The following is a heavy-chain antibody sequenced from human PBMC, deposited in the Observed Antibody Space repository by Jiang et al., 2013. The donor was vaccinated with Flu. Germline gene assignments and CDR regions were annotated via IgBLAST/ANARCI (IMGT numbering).Heavy chain of an antibody. CDR2: IIPIFGTA. CDR1: GGTFSSYA. D-gene: IGHD5-24*01. Sequence: GAEVKKPGSSVKVSCKASGGTFSSYAISWVRQAPGQGLEWMGGIIPIFGTANYAQKFQGRVTITADESTSTAYMELSSLRSEDTAVYYCARARWGVGWLQPPTQHDAFDIWGQGTMVTVS. J-gene: IGHJ3*02. V-gene: IGHV1-69*01. CDR3: ARARWGVGWLQPPTQHDAFDI.